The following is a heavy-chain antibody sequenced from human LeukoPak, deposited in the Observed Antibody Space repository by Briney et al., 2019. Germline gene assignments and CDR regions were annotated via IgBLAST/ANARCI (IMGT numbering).Heavy chain of an antibody. D-gene: IGHD3-10*01. Sequence: GASVKVSCKASGYTLTELSMHWVRQAPGKGLEWMGGFDPEDGETIYAQKFQGRVTMTEDTSTDTAYMELSSLRSEDTAVYYCTKQGLGSYDAFDIWGQGTMVTVSS. CDR2: FDPEDGET. CDR3: TKQGLGSYDAFDI. CDR1: GYTLTELS. J-gene: IGHJ3*02. V-gene: IGHV1-24*01.